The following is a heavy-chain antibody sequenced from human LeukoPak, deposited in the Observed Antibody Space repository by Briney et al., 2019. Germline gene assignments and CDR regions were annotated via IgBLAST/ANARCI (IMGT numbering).Heavy chain of an antibody. CDR2: IRHNGIAQ. D-gene: IGHD2/OR15-2a*01. Sequence: QPGGSLRLSCVASGFTSGFTFSDYAMHWVRQAPGKGLEWVAIIRHNGIAQDYADSVQGRFTISRDNSKNTLYLQMNSLRVEDTAIYYCTKERRGWFSEHWGQGTPVTVSS. J-gene: IGHJ1*01. V-gene: IGHV3-30*02. CDR3: TKERRGWFSEH. CDR1: GFTSGFTFSDYA.